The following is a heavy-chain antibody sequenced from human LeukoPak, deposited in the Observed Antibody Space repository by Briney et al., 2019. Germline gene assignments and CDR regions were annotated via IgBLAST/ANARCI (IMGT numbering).Heavy chain of an antibody. CDR3: TKKAYYGSGSAFDY. V-gene: IGHV3-30*02. CDR2: IRYDGSNK. J-gene: IGHJ4*02. D-gene: IGHD3-10*01. CDR1: GFTFSSYG. Sequence: GGSLRLSCAASGFTFSSYGMHWVRQAPGKGLEWMAFIRYDGSNKYYADSVKGRFTISRDNSKNTLYLQMNSLRAEDTAVYYCTKKAYYGSGSAFDYWGQGTLVTVSS.